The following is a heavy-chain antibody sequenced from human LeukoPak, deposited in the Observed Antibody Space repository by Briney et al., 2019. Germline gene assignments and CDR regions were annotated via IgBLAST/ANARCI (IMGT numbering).Heavy chain of an antibody. V-gene: IGHV3-23*01. CDR2: ISSSGDRT. J-gene: IGHJ4*02. D-gene: IGHD3-10*01. Sequence: GGSLRLSCTASGFTFSSYTMSWVRQAPGKGLEWVSVISSSGDRTYYADSVKGRFTISRDNSKKTLYLQMNSLRAEDTAVYYCARAPMVRGGDYFDYWGQGTLVTVSS. CDR3: ARAPMVRGGDYFDY. CDR1: GFTFSSYT.